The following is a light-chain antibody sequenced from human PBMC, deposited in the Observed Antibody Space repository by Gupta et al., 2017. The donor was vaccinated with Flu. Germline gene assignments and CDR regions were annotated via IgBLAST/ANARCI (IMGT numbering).Light chain of an antibody. J-gene: IGKJ2*01. CDR3: MQTLLTPRT. CDR2: LGS. Sequence: DIVMTQSPLSLPVTPGESASISCRSSQTLLHSNGYNYLDWYLQRPGQSPQLLIFLGSNRASGVSDRFSGSGSGTDFTLKISGVEAGDVGVYYCMQTLLTPRTFGQGTKLEI. V-gene: IGKV2-28*01. CDR1: QTLLHSNGYNY.